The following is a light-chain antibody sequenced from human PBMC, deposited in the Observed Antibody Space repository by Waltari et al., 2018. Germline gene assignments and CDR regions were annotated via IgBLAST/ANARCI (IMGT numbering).Light chain of an antibody. V-gene: IGKV1-17*03. CDR2: AAS. J-gene: IGKJ2*01. CDR1: QVIKNY. CDR3: LQHNSYPYT. Sequence: DIHMTQSTCAMSASVGARVTITCRASQVIKNYLAWFQQKPGKVPKRLIYAASSLQSGFPSRFSGSGSGTEFTLTISSLQPEDFATYYCLQHNSYPYTFGQGTKLEIK.